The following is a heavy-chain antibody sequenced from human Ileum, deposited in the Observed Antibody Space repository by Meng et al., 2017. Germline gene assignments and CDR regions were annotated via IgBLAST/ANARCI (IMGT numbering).Heavy chain of an antibody. J-gene: IGHJ5*02. CDR3: SRNMMA. CDR1: GCSFVKAW. CDR2: ISPDASSS. Sequence: HPSGYPGLSLVASGCSFVKAWMNCFCQDPGNGLVWVSSISPDASSSNNADPVKGRFTVSRDNSKNTLFLQMNSLRAEDTAMYYCSRNMMALGQRTLVTVSS. V-gene: IGHV3-74*01. D-gene: IGHD3-16*01.